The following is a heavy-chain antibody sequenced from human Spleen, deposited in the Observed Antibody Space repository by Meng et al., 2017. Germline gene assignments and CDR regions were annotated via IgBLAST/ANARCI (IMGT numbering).Heavy chain of an antibody. CDR1: GFIFSNYW. D-gene: IGHD2-15*01. V-gene: IGHV3-74*03. CDR3: ARGRVVITASPSDY. CDR2: ISSST. J-gene: IGHJ4*02. Sequence: EVQLVESGGGLVQPGGSLRLSCAASGFIFSNYWMHWVRQVPGKGLVWVSSISSSTSYADSVKGRFTISRDNARNSLYLQMNSLRVEDTAVYYCARGRVVITASPSDYWGQGTLVTVSS.